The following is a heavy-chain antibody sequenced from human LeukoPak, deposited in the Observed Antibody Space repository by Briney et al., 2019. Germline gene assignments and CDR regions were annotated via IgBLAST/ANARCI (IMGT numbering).Heavy chain of an antibody. J-gene: IGHJ5*02. CDR1: GFTFGTYW. Sequence: PGGSLRLSCAASGFTFGTYWMTWVRQAPGKGLEWVANIKQDGGEKYYVDSVKGRFTISRDNAKNSLYLQMNSLRAEDTAVYYCARDAYNYASESWGQGTLVTVSS. V-gene: IGHV3-7*01. D-gene: IGHD3-10*01. CDR2: IKQDGGEK. CDR3: ARDAYNYASES.